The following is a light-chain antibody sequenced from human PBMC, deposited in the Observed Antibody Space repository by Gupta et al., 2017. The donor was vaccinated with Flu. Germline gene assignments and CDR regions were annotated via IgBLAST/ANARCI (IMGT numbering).Light chain of an antibody. CDR3: RRGTHPWT. CDR2: EVS. V-gene: IGKV2-30*01. Sequence: SVTLGQAASISCRSSQSLVYKNGITYLNWFQQRPGQSPRRLIYEVSKRDSGVPDRFSGSGSVTDFTLKSSRGEAEDVGVYYCRRGTHPWTFGQGTRLEI. CDR1: QSLVYKNGITY. J-gene: IGKJ2*02.